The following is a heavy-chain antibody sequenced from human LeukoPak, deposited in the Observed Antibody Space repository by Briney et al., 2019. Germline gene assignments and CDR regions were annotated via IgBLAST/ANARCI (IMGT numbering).Heavy chain of an antibody. CDR3: ARVPYVGAYREFDY. CDR2: IYYSGST. J-gene: IGHJ4*02. V-gene: IGHV4-59*01. D-gene: IGHD1-26*01. CDR1: GGSISSYY. Sequence: PSETLSLTCTVSGGSISSYYWSWIRQPPGKGLEWIGYIYYSGSTNYNPSLKSRVTISVDTSKNQFSLKLSSVTAADTAVYYCARVPYVGAYREFDYWGQGTLVTVSS.